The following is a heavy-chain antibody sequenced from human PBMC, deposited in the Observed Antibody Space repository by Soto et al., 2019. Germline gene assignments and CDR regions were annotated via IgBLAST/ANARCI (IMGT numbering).Heavy chain of an antibody. V-gene: IGHV4-59*01. CDR3: ARASYYDSSGSLDV. D-gene: IGHD3-22*01. CDR1: GGSICSYY. J-gene: IGHJ6*02. CDR2: IYYSGST. Sequence: QVQPQESGPGLVKPSETRSLTCTVSGGSICSYYWSWIRQPPGKGLEWIGYIYYSGSTNYNPSLKSRVTISVDTSKNQFSLKLSSVTVADTAVYYCARASYYDSSGSLDVWGQGTTVTVSS.